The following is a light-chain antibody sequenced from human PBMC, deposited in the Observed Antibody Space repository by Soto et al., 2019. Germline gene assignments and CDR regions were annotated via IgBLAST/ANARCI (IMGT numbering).Light chain of an antibody. CDR3: QVWDISTDPYV. V-gene: IGLV3-21*04. CDR1: NIGSKR. Sequence: SYELTQPPSVSVAPEKTARITCGGNNIGSKRVHWYRQKPGQAPVLVIYYDSDRPSGIPERFSGSNSGNTATLTISRVEAGDEADYYYQVWDISTDPYVFGTGTKLTVL. CDR2: YDS. J-gene: IGLJ1*01.